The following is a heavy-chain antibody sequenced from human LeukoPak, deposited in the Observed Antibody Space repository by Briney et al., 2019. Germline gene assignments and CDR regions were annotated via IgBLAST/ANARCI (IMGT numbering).Heavy chain of an antibody. D-gene: IGHD6-19*01. CDR2: INPNSGGT. J-gene: IGHJ4*02. Sequence: VASVKVSCKASGYTFTGYYMHWVRQAPGQGLEWMGWINPNSGGTNYAQKFQGRVTMTRDTSISTASMEVSRLRSDDTAVYYCARESFSRGWYGGAFDYWGQGTLVTVSS. CDR1: GYTFTGYY. V-gene: IGHV1-2*02. CDR3: ARESFSRGWYGGAFDY.